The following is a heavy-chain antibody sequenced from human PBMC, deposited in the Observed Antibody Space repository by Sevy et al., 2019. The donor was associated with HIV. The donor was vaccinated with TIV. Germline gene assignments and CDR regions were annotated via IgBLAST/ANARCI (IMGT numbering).Heavy chain of an antibody. CDR3: ARDRGALFDY. Sequence: GGSLRLSCAASGFTFSSYSMNWVRQAPGKGLEWVSSISSSSSYIYYADSVKGRFTISRDNAKNSLYLQMNSLRAEDRAVYYCARDRGALFDYWGQGTLVTVSS. CDR1: GFTFSSYS. D-gene: IGHD3-16*02. CDR2: ISSSSSYI. V-gene: IGHV3-21*01. J-gene: IGHJ4*02.